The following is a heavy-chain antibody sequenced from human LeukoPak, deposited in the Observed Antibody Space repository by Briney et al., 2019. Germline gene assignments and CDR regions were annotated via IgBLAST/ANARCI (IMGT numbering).Heavy chain of an antibody. CDR1: GGSISSYY. CDR2: IYTSGST. CDR3: ARDGEDYYDSSGLVDYYGMDV. J-gene: IGHJ6*02. D-gene: IGHD3-22*01. V-gene: IGHV4-4*07. Sequence: SETLSLTCTVSGGSISSYYWSWIRQPAGKGLEWIGRIYTSGSTNYNPSLKSRVTMSVDTSKNQFSLKLSSVTAADTAMYYCARDGEDYYDSSGLVDYYGMDVWGQGTTVTVSS.